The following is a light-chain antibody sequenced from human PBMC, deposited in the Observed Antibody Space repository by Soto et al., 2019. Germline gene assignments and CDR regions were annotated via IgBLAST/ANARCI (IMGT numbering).Light chain of an antibody. CDR1: QSMSSY. J-gene: IGKJ5*01. CDR3: HQSYDIPT. Sequence: DIQMTQSPSSLSASVRDRVTITCRASQSMSSYLNWYQQKPGTAPKLLIYAASSLESGVPSRFSGSGSGTDFTLTISSLQPEDFATYYCHQSYDIPTFGQGTRLEIK. V-gene: IGKV1-39*01. CDR2: AAS.